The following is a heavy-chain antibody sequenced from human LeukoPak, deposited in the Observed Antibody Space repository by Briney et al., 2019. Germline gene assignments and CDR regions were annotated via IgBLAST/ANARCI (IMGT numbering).Heavy chain of an antibody. V-gene: IGHV3-64D*06. D-gene: IGHD6-19*01. CDR2: IYSDGSRT. Sequence: PGGSLRLSCAASGFTFSSFAMHWVRQAPGKGLEYLSAIYSDGSRTYYADSVKGRFTISRDNSKHTLYFEMSSLRVEDTAVYYCVKSPGSGWPVWGQGTLLTVSS. CDR1: GFTFSSFA. CDR3: VKSPGSGWPV. J-gene: IGHJ4*02.